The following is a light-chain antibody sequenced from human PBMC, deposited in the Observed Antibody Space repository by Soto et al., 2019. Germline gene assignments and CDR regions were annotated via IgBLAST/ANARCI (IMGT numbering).Light chain of an antibody. Sequence: EIVMTQSPATLSVSPGARAPLSCRASQSVSSNLAWYQQKPGQAPRLLIYGASTRATGIPARFSDSGSGTEFTLTISSLQSEDFAVYYCQQYNNWPPRTFGQGTKVDI. CDR1: QSVSSN. CDR3: QQYNNWPPRT. CDR2: GAS. V-gene: IGKV3-15*01. J-gene: IGKJ1*01.